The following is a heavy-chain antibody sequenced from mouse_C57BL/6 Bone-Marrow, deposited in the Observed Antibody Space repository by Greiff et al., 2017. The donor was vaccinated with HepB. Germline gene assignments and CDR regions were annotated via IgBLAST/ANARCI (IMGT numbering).Heavy chain of an antibody. CDR3: ARGEDLFAY. V-gene: IGHV1-82*01. CDR2: IYPGDGDT. Sequence: QVQLQQSGPELVKPGASVKISCKASGYAFSSSWMNWVKQRPGKGLEWIGRIYPGDGDTNYNGKFKGTATLTADKSSSTAYMQLSSLTSEDSAVYFCARGEDLFAYWGQGTLVTVSA. J-gene: IGHJ3*01. CDR1: GYAFSSSW.